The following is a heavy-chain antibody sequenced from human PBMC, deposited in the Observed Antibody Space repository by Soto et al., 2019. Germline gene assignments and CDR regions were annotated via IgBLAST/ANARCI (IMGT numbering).Heavy chain of an antibody. CDR3: ARGHYEPFGVVIIPAGFDY. D-gene: IGHD3-3*01. V-gene: IGHV4-61*01. CDR2: IYYSGST. J-gene: IGHJ4*02. Sequence: KASETLSLTCAVSGGSISSSYYWSWIRQPPGKGLEWIGYIYYSGSTNYNPSLKSRVTISVDTSKNQFSLKLSSVTAADTAVYYCARGHYEPFGVVIIPAGFDYWGQGTLVTVSS. CDR1: GGSISSSYY.